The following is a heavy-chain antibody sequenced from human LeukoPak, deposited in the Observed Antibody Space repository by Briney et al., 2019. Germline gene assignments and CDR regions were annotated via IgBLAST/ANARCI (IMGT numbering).Heavy chain of an antibody. CDR2: IYYSGST. Sequence: PSETLSLTCTVSGGSISSSSYYWGWIRQPPGKGLEWIGSIYYSGSTYYNPSLKSRVTISVDTSKNQFSLKLSSVTAADTAVYYCARPSRGYSSGWSGPFDYWGQGTLVTVSS. CDR3: ARPSRGYSSGWSGPFDY. CDR1: GGSISSSSYY. J-gene: IGHJ4*02. V-gene: IGHV4-39*01. D-gene: IGHD6-19*01.